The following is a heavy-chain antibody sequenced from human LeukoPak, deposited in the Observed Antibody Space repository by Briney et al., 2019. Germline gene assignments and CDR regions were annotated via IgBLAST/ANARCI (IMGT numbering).Heavy chain of an antibody. CDR1: GGSINSGYFY. V-gene: IGHV4-31*03. Sequence: SETLSLTCTVSGGSINSGYFYWSWIRQHPGKDLEWIGYIYYSGSTYYNPSLKSRVTISVDTSKEQFSLKLSSVTAADTAVYYCARHGDSSGRPYFDYWGQGTLVTVSS. J-gene: IGHJ4*02. CDR2: IYYSGST. D-gene: IGHD6-19*01. CDR3: ARHGDSSGRPYFDY.